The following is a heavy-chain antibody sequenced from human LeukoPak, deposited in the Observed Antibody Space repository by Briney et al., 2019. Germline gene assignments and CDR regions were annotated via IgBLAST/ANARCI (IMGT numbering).Heavy chain of an antibody. CDR3: ARGPAPAGDSSSWYRRGLGGFLANYYYYYYMDV. Sequence: ASVKVSCKASGYTFTGYYMYWVRQAPGQGLEWMGWINPNSGGTNYVQKFQGRVTMTRDTSISTAYMELSRLRSEDTAVYYCARGPAPAGDSSSWYRRGLGGFLANYYYYYYMDVWGKGTTVTVSS. CDR2: INPNSGGT. CDR1: GYTFTGYY. D-gene: IGHD6-13*01. J-gene: IGHJ6*03. V-gene: IGHV1-2*02.